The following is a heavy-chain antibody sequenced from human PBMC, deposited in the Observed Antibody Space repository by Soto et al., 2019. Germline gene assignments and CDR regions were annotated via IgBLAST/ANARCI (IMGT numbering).Heavy chain of an antibody. CDR3: AKDRGFYGSGTYSTIAY. CDR1: GFTFRSYG. D-gene: IGHD3-10*01. V-gene: IGHV3-30*18. CDR2: ISYDGSNK. Sequence: LRLSCAASGFTFRSYGMYWVRQAPGKGLEWVAVISYDGSNKYYVDSVKGRFTISRDNSKNTLYLQMNSLRVEDTAVYYCAKDRGFYGSGTYSTIAYWGQGTLVTVSS. J-gene: IGHJ4*02.